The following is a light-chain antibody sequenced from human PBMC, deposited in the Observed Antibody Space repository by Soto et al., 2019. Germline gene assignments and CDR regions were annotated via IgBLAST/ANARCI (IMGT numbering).Light chain of an antibody. V-gene: IGKV3-20*01. Sequence: EIVLTQSPGTLSLSPGERATLSCRASQSVSATYLAWYQQKPGQAPRLLIYGASNRATGIPDRFTGCGSGTDFTLTISRLEPEDVAVYFCQQYVSSPMYTFGQGTKLEIK. CDR2: GAS. CDR1: QSVSATY. CDR3: QQYVSSPMYT. J-gene: IGKJ2*01.